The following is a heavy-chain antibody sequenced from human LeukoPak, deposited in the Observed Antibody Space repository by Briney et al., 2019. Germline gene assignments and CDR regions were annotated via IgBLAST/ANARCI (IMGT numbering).Heavy chain of an antibody. CDR1: GFTFSSYG. D-gene: IGHD1-20*01. J-gene: IGHJ4*02. CDR3: AKDVKYNWNYIDY. V-gene: IGHV3-30*02. Sequence: GGSLRLSCAASGFTFSSYGMHWVRQAPGKGLEWVAFIRYDGSNKYYADSVKGRFTISRDNSKNTLYLQMNSLRAEDTAVYYCAKDVKYNWNYIDYWGQGTLVTVSS. CDR2: IRYDGSNK.